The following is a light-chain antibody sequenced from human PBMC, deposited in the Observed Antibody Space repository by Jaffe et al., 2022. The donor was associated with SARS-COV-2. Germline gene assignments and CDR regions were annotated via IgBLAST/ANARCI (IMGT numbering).Light chain of an antibody. V-gene: IGKV3-11*01. CDR3: QQRNNWPTT. CDR1: QSVSIY. J-gene: IGKJ1*01. CDR2: DAS. Sequence: EIVLTQSPVTLSLSPGERATLSCRASQSVSIYLAWFQQKPGQAPRLLIYDASNRATDTPTRFSGSGSGTDFTLTISSLEPEDSAVYYCQQRNNWPTTFGQGTKVEIK.